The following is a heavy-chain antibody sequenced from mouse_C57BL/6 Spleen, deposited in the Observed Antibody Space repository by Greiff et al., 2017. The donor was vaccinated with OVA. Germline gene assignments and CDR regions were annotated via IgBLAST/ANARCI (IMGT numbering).Heavy chain of an antibody. CDR2: IYPGNSDT. J-gene: IGHJ4*01. D-gene: IGHD2-4*01. V-gene: IGHV1-5*01. Sequence: EVQGVESGTVLARPGASVKMSCKTSGYTFTSYWMHWVKQRPGQGLEWIGAIYPGNSDTSYNQKFKGKAKLTAVTSASTAYMELSSLTNEDSAVYYCTRTIYYDYDDYAMDYWGQGTSVTVSS. CDR1: GYTFTSYW. CDR3: TRTIYYDYDDYAMDY.